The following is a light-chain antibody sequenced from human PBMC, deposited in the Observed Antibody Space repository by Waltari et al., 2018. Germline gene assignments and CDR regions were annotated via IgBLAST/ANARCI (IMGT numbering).Light chain of an antibody. CDR3: CSYAGSRSPLV. CDR2: QRS. V-gene: IGLV2-23*01. Sequence: PKLARYQRSKRPSGISIRYSGSKSGNTASLTISRLQAEEEVDYYCCSYAGSRSPLVFGEGTRVTVL. J-gene: IGLJ3*02.